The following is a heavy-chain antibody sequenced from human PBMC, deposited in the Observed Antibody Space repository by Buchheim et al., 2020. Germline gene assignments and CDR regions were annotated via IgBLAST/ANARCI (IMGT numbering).Heavy chain of an antibody. V-gene: IGHV3-33*01. Sequence: QVQLVESGGGVVQPGRSLRLSCAASGFTFSSYGMHWVRQAPGKGLEWVAVIWYDGSNKYYADSVKGRFTISRDNSKNKMYLQMNSLRAEDTAVYYCARPDYYYDSSGYPYYFDYWGQGTL. CDR3: ARPDYYYDSSGYPYYFDY. CDR2: IWYDGSNK. CDR1: GFTFSSYG. J-gene: IGHJ4*02. D-gene: IGHD3-22*01.